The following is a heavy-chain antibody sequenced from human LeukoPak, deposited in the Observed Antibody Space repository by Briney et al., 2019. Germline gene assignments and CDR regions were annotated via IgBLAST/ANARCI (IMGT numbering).Heavy chain of an antibody. CDR3: AGNWGSYRRLCDY. V-gene: IGHV3-23*01. CDR1: GFTLSSYA. Sequence: GGSLRLSCAASGFTLSSYAMSCARQAPGKGLEWVSAISSSGGSTYYADSVKGRFTISRDNSKNTLYLQMNSLRAEDTAVYYCAGNWGSYRRLCDYWGQGPLVTVSS. J-gene: IGHJ4*02. CDR2: ISSSGGST. D-gene: IGHD3-16*02.